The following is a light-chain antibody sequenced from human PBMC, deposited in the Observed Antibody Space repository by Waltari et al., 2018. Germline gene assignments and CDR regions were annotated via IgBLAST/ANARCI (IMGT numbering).Light chain of an antibody. CDR2: VNSDGTH. V-gene: IGLV4-69*01. Sequence: QLVLTQSPSASASLGASIKLTCTLSSGHSSNIIAWLQQQPERGPRYLMKVNSDGTHSKGDDMPDRFSGSSSGAERYRTISSLQSEDEADYYCQTGGHGTWVFGGGTKVTVL. CDR3: QTGGHGTWV. CDR1: SGHSSNI. J-gene: IGLJ3*02.